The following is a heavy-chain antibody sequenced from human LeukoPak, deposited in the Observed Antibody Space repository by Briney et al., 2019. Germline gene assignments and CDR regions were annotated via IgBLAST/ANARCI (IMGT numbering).Heavy chain of an antibody. J-gene: IGHJ4*02. CDR3: ARDEGIAVAGVFDY. CDR2: IIPIFGIA. CDR1: GGTFSSYA. V-gene: IGHV1-69*04. Sequence: SVKLSCKASGGTFSSYAISWVRQAPGQGLEWMGRIIPIFGIANYAQKFQGRVTITADKSTSTAYMELSSLRSEDTAVYYCARDEGIAVAGVFDYWGQGTLVTVSS. D-gene: IGHD6-19*01.